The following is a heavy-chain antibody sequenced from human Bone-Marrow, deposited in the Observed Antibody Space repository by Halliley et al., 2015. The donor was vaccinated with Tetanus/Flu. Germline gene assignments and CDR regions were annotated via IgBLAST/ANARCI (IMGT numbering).Heavy chain of an antibody. J-gene: IGHJ4*02. Sequence: AASGFTFSHAWMTWVRQAPGKGLEWVGRIKKKTDGETTDYAAPVKGRFTISRDDSKATLYLQMNSLKTEDTGVYYCATEQQMASPGFDSWGQGTLVTVSS. CDR1: GFTFSHAW. CDR2: IKKKTDGETT. V-gene: IGHV3-15*05. CDR3: ATEQQMASPGFDS. D-gene: IGHD6-13*01.